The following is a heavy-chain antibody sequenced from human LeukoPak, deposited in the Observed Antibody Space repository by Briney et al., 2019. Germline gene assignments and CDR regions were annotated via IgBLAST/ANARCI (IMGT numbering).Heavy chain of an antibody. CDR1: GFTFSSYW. Sequence: PGGSLRLSCAASGFTFSSYWMHWVRQAPGKGLVWVSRINSDGSSTSYGDSVKGRFTISRDNAKNTLYLQMNSLRAEDTAVYYCAREDVGPGTAVGTWGQGTLVIVSS. CDR3: AREDVGPGTAVGT. D-gene: IGHD1-14*01. V-gene: IGHV3-74*01. J-gene: IGHJ5*02. CDR2: INSDGSST.